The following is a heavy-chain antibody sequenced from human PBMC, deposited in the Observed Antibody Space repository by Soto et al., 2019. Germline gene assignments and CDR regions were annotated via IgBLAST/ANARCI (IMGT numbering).Heavy chain of an antibody. D-gene: IGHD2-15*01. J-gene: IGHJ4*02. CDR1: GYSFTAYY. Sequence: QVQLVQSGAEVKEPGASLKVSCKASGYSFTAYYLHWVRQAHGQGPEWMGWINPNSGGTNYAQKFQGRVTMTRDTSTGTVHMELSSLTSDDTAVYYCARKKSGDSVLLKYWGQGTPVTVSS. V-gene: IGHV1-2*02. CDR2: INPNSGGT. CDR3: ARKKSGDSVLLKY.